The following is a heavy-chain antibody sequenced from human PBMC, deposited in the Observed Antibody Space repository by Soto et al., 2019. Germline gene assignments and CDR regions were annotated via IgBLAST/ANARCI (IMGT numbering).Heavy chain of an antibody. CDR3: AKDALTLCTMIGGVPPNAFDF. CDR1: AYPFSRDS. J-gene: IGHJ4*03. V-gene: IGHV3-23*01. CDR2: IPGCGGST. Sequence: LRLSCARSAYPFSRDSMTSVRHAPGQEQGSVADIPGCGGSTYYADSVKGRFTISRDNSKNTLYLQMNSLRAEDTAVYYCAKDALTLCTMIGGVPPNAFDFCGQGPMVTVSS. D-gene: IGHD3-22*01.